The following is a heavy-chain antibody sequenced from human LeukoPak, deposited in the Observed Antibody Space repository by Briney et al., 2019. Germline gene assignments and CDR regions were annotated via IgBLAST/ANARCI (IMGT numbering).Heavy chain of an antibody. J-gene: IGHJ5*02. Sequence: PSETLSLTCAVYGGSFSGYCWSWIRQPPGKGLEWIGEINHSGSTNYNPSLKSRVTISVDTSKNQFSLKLSSVTAADTAVYYCARARAARRHNWFDPWGQGTLVTVSS. CDR1: GGSFSGYC. CDR2: INHSGST. V-gene: IGHV4-34*01. CDR3: ARARAARRHNWFDP.